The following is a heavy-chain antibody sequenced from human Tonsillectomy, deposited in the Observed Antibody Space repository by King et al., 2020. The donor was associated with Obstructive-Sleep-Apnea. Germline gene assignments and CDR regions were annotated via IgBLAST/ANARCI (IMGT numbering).Heavy chain of an antibody. CDR1: GFTFSSYW. CDR3: AGVVGDTSFDN. V-gene: IGHV3-7*03. Sequence: VQLVESGGGLVQPGGSLRLSCAASGFTFSSYWMSWVRQAPGKGLEWVANIKEDGSDEYYVDSVKGRFTVSRDNAKNSLHLQMNSLRAEDTAVYYCAGVVGDTSFDNWGQGTPVTVSS. D-gene: IGHD1-26*01. J-gene: IGHJ4*02. CDR2: IKEDGSDE.